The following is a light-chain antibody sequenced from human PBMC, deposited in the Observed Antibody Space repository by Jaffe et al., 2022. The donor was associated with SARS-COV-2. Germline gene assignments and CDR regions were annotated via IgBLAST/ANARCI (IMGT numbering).Light chain of an antibody. J-gene: IGLJ2*01. Sequence: QSALTQPPSVSGAPGQMITISCTGSSSNIGPASDVHWLQQVPGTAPKVVIYGNNNRPSGVPDRFSGSKSGTSASLAISGLQAEDEGDYYCQSYDSSLGHDLFGGGTKLTVL. CDR1: SSNIGPASD. CDR3: QSYDSSLGHDL. CDR2: GNN. V-gene: IGLV1-40*01.